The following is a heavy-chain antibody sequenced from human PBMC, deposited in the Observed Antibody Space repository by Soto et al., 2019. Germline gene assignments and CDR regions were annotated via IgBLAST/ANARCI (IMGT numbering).Heavy chain of an antibody. J-gene: IGHJ4*02. D-gene: IGHD3-16*02. CDR3: ARANYDYIWGSYPGAGEYFDY. CDR2: INPNSGGT. Sequence: ASLKVSCKASGYTFTGYYMHWVRQAPGQGLEWMGWINPNSGGTNYAQKFQGWVTMTRDTSISTAYMELSRLRSDDTAVYYCARANYDYIWGSYPGAGEYFDYWGQGTLVTVSS. V-gene: IGHV1-2*04. CDR1: GYTFTGYY.